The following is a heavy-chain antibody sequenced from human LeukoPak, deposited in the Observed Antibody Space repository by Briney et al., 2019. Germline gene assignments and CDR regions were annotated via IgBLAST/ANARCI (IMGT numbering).Heavy chain of an antibody. J-gene: IGHJ5*02. D-gene: IGHD1-20*01. Sequence: SVKVSCKASGGTFSSYAISWVRQAPGQGLEWMGRIIPILGIANYAQKFQGRVTITADKSTSTAYMELNSLRAEDTAVYYCARVMYNWNLNWFDPWGQGTLVTVSS. CDR2: IIPILGIA. V-gene: IGHV1-69*04. CDR1: GGTFSSYA. CDR3: ARVMYNWNLNWFDP.